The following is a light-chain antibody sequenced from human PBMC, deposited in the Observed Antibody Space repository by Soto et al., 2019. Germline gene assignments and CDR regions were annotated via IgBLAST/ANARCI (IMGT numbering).Light chain of an antibody. J-gene: IGKJ1*01. CDR2: DAS. V-gene: IGKV1-5*01. Sequence: DIQMTQSPSTLSASVGDRVTITCRASQSISSWLAWYKQKPGKAPKLLIYDASSLESGVPSRFSGSGSGTEFALTISSLQPDDFATYYCQQYNSYSSFGQGTKV. CDR1: QSISSW. CDR3: QQYNSYSS.